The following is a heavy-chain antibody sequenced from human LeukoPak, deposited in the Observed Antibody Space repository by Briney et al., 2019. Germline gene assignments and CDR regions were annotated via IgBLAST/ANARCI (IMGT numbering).Heavy chain of an antibody. CDR2: ISGSSSYI. J-gene: IGHJ5*02. CDR1: GFTFSNYY. D-gene: IGHD3-22*01. Sequence: PGGSLRLSCAASGFTFSNYYMNWVRQAPGKGLEGVSSISGSSSYIYYADSVKGRFTISRDSAKNSLYLQMNSLRAEDTAVYYCARDVYYYDSSGFDPWGQGTLVTVSS. CDR3: ARDVYYYDSSGFDP. V-gene: IGHV3-21*01.